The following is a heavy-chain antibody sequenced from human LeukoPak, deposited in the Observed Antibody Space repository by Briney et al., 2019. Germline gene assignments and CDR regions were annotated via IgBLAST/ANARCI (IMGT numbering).Heavy chain of an antibody. CDR3: ARHCNGKKQQLFAFDI. J-gene: IGHJ3*02. CDR2: IYTSGST. V-gene: IGHV4-4*07. CDR1: GGSISSYY. D-gene: IGHD2/OR15-2a*01. Sequence: PSETLSLTCTVSGGSISSYYWSWIRQPAGKGLEWIGRIYTSGSTNYNPSLKSRITISVDTSKNQFSLKLSSVTAADTAVYYCARHCNGKKQQLFAFDIWGQGTMVTVSS.